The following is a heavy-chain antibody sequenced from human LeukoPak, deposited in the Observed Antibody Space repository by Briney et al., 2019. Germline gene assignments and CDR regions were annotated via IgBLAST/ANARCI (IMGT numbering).Heavy chain of an antibody. D-gene: IGHD1-1*01. CDR1: GVTFSSFG. Sequence: GGSLRLSCAASGVTFSSFGMHWVRQAPGKGLEWVAFIRYDGSDKYYGDSVKGRFTISRDNSRNTLFLQMNSLRPEDTAVYYCTIGPPRTVGYMDVWGKGTTVTVSS. CDR3: TIGPPRTVGYMDV. J-gene: IGHJ6*03. CDR2: IRYDGSDK. V-gene: IGHV3-30*02.